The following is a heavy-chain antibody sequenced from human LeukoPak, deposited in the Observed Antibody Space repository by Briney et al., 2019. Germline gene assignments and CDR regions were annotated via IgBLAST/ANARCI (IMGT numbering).Heavy chain of an antibody. V-gene: IGHV1-3*01. CDR3: ARNMGYSYGPPDAFDI. D-gene: IGHD5-18*01. Sequence: ASVKVSCKASGYTFTSYAMHWVRQAHGQRLEWIGWINAGNGNTKYSQKFQGRVTITRDTSASTAYMELSSLRSEDTAVYYCARNMGYSYGPPDAFDIWGQGTMVTVSS. CDR2: INAGNGNT. CDR1: GYTFTSYA. J-gene: IGHJ3*02.